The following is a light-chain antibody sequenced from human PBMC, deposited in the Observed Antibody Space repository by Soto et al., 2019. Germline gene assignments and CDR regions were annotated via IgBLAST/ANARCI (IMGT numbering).Light chain of an antibody. CDR1: QGISSY. CDR2: AAS. CDR3: QQRKSYPLT. J-gene: IGKJ4*01. V-gene: IGKV1-9*01. Sequence: DIQLTQSPSFLSASVGDRVAITCRGSQGISSYLAWFQQKPGKAPKLLIYAASTLRSGVPSRFSGSGAGTEFTLTISSLQPGDFATYYCQQRKSYPLTFGGGTKVDIK.